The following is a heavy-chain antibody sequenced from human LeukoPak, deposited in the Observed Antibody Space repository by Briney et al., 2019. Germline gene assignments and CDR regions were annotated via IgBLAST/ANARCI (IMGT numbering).Heavy chain of an antibody. CDR2: TYYRSKWYN. Sequence: SQTLSLTCAISGDSVSSNSAAWNWIRQSPSRGLEWLGRTYYRSKWYNDYAVAVKSRITINPDTSKNQFSLQLNSVTPEDTAVYYCARVGPWVNPDYYYYYMDVWGKGTTVTVSS. V-gene: IGHV6-1*01. CDR3: ARVGPWVNPDYYYYYMDV. J-gene: IGHJ6*03. D-gene: IGHD1-14*01. CDR1: GDSVSSNSAA.